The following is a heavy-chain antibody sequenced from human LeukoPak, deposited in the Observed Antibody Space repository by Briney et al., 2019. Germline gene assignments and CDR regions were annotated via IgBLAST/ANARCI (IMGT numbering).Heavy chain of an antibody. V-gene: IGHV4-34*01. D-gene: IGHD3-10*01. J-gene: IGHJ4*02. CDR3: ARSTMVRGDRLGKIDY. CDR1: GGSFSGYY. CDR2: INNSGST. Sequence: SETLSLTCAVYGGSFSGYYWNWIRQPPGKGLEWIGEINNSGSTNYNPSLKSRVTISRDTSKNQFSLKLSSVTAADTAVYFCARSTMVRGDRLGKIDYWGQGTLVTVSS.